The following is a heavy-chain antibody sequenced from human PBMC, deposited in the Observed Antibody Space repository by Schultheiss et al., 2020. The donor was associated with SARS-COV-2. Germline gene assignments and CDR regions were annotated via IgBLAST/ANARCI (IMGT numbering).Heavy chain of an antibody. J-gene: IGHJ5*02. V-gene: IGHV3-48*03. CDR3: ARDSIAAAGTLPRIDWFDP. CDR2: ISSSGSTI. CDR1: GFTFSSYA. D-gene: IGHD6-13*01. Sequence: GESLKISCAASGFTFSSYAMSWVRQAPGKGLEWVSYISSSGSTIYYADSVKGRFTISRDNAKNSLYLQMNSLRAEDTAVYYCARDSIAAAGTLPRIDWFDPWGQGTLVTVSS.